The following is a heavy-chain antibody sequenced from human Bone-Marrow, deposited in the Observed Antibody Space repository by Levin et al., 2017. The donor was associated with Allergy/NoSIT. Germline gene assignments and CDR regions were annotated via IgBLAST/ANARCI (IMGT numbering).Heavy chain of an antibody. J-gene: IGHJ6*02. CDR3: AKGGRCRTVDV. CDR1: GYTFTGYY. D-gene: IGHD1-1*01. Sequence: ASVKVSCKASGYTFTGYYIHWVRQAPGQGLQWMGWINPNNGGTKYAQKFQGRVTMSTDTSISTAYMDLSRLRSDDTAIYFCAKGGRCRTVDVWGQGTSVTVSS. V-gene: IGHV1-2*02. CDR2: INPNNGGT.